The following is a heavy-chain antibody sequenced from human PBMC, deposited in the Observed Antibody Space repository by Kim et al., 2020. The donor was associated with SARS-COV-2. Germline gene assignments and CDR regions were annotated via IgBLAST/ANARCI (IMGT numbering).Heavy chain of an antibody. V-gene: IGHV3-43*02. J-gene: IGHJ5*02. CDR2: ISGDGGST. CDR1: GFTFDDYA. Sequence: GGSLRLSCAASGFTFDDYAMHWVRQAPGKGLEWVSLISGDGGSTYYADSVKGRFTISRDNSKNSLYLQMNSLRTEDTALYYCAKDIQDYGGPPWFDPWGQGTLVTVSS. CDR3: AKDIQDYGGPPWFDP. D-gene: IGHD4-17*01.